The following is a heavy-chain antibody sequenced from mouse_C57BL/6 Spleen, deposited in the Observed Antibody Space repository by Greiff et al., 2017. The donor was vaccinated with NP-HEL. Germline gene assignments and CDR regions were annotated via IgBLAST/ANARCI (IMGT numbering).Heavy chain of an antibody. CDR1: GFNIKDDY. J-gene: IGHJ1*03. Sequence: EVKLMESGAELVRPGASVKLSCTASGFNIKDDYMHWVKQRPEQGLEWIGWIDPENGDTEYASKFQGKATITADTSSNTAYLQLSSLTSDDTAVYYCTTHRSSHLYFDVWGTGTPVTVSS. CDR3: TTHRSSHLYFDV. V-gene: IGHV14-4*01. D-gene: IGHD1-1*01. CDR2: IDPENGDT.